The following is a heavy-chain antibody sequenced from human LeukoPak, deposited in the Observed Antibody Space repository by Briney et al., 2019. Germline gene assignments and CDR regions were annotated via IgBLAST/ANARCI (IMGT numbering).Heavy chain of an antibody. Sequence: QPGRSLRLSCAASGFTFSSHTMNWIRQAPGKGLEWVSYISSTGDTIYYADSVKGRFTISRDNAKKSVYLQMNSLRDEDTAVYYCARAVGYSYGYIYPNFDYWGQGTLVTVSS. CDR3: ARAVGYSYGYIYPNFDY. V-gene: IGHV3-48*02. J-gene: IGHJ4*02. D-gene: IGHD5-18*01. CDR2: ISSTGDTI. CDR1: GFTFSSHT.